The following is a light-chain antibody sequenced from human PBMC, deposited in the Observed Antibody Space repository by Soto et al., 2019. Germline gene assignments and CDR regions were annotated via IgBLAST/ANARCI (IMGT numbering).Light chain of an antibody. CDR2: GAY. CDR3: QLYGSSPMYT. V-gene: IGKV3-20*01. Sequence: EIELTQSPGTLSLYPGERATLSSRASQSVANSALAWYLQKPGQAPRLLLYGAYSRATGIPDRFSGSGSGTDFTLTISRLEPEDFAVYYCQLYGSSPMYTFGQGTRLEMK. CDR1: QSVANSA. J-gene: IGKJ2*01.